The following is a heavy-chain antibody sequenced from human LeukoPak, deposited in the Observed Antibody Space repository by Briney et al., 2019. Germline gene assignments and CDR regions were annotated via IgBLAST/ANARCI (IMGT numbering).Heavy chain of an antibody. D-gene: IGHD6-13*01. CDR3: ARGAATGPTLGLDY. CDR1: GFTVSSNY. Sequence: PGGSLRLSCVASGFTVSSNYMTWVRQAPGKGLEWVSVIYTGGTPYYADSVKGRSTISRDISKNTVYLQMNSLRVEDTAVYFCARGAATGPTLGLDYWGQGTLVTVSS. CDR2: IYTGGTP. J-gene: IGHJ4*02. V-gene: IGHV3-53*01.